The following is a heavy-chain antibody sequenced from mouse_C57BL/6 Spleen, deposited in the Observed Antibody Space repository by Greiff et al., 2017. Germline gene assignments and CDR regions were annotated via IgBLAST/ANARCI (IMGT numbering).Heavy chain of an antibody. D-gene: IGHD1-1*01. V-gene: IGHV5-4*01. CDR3: ARDRRSDAMDY. J-gene: IGHJ4*01. Sequence: EVQLVESGGGLVKPGGSLKLSCAASGFTFSSYAMSWVRQTPEKRLEWVATLSDGGSYTYYPDNVKGRFTISRDNAKNNLYLQMSHLKSEDTAMYYCARDRRSDAMDYWGQGTSVTVSS. CDR1: GFTFSSYA. CDR2: LSDGGSYT.